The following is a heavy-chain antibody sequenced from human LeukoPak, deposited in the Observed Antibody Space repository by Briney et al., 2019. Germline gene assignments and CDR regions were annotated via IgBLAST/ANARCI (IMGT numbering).Heavy chain of an antibody. CDR1: GGSISSYY. CDR2: IYYSGST. Sequence: SETLSLTCTVSGGSISSYYWGWIRQPPGKGLEWIGSIYYSGSTYYNPSLKSRVTISVDTSKNQFSLKLSSVTAADTAVYYCARGRSMVRGGLTQYYFDYWGQGTLVTVSS. D-gene: IGHD3-10*01. J-gene: IGHJ4*02. V-gene: IGHV4-39*07. CDR3: ARGRSMVRGGLTQYYFDY.